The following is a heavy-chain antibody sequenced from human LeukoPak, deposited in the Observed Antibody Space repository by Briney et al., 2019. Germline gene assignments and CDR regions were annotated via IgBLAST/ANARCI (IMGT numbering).Heavy chain of an antibody. CDR1: GGSISSYY. J-gene: IGHJ4*02. D-gene: IGHD5-12*01. V-gene: IGHV4-59*12. Sequence: SETLSLTCTVSGGSISSYYWSWIRQPPGKGLEWIGYVYYSGSTDYNPSLQSRVAISVDTSKNQFSLKLSSVTAADTAVYYCARVSSRGYDLDYWGQGTLVTVSS. CDR3: ARVSSRGYDLDY. CDR2: VYYSGST.